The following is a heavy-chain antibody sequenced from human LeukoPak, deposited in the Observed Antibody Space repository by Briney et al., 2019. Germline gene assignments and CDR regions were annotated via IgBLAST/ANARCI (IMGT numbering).Heavy chain of an antibody. CDR2: IYHSGST. CDR3: ARDNPGGGYFDY. J-gene: IGHJ4*02. Sequence: SETLSLTCTVSGGSISSGGYYWSWIRQPPGKGLEWIGYIYHSGSTYYNPSLKSRVTISVDTSKNQFSLKPSSVTAADTAVYYCARDNPGGGYFDYWGQGTLVTVSS. D-gene: IGHD1-14*01. V-gene: IGHV4-30-2*01. CDR1: GGSISSGGYY.